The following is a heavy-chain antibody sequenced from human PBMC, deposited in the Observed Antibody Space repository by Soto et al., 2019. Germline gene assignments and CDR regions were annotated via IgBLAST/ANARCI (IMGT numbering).Heavy chain of an antibody. CDR3: ARHQLYGPARRGFDS. CDR1: GGSFSGYY. Sequence: SETLSLTCAVYGGSFSGYYWSWIRQPPGKSLEWIGSVFYSGGAYYTPSLKTRATVSVDTSKNQFSLKLTSVTAADTAFYFCARHQLYGPARRGFDSWGQGSLVTVSS. D-gene: IGHD3-3*01. CDR2: VFYSGGA. V-gene: IGHV4-34*12. J-gene: IGHJ4*02.